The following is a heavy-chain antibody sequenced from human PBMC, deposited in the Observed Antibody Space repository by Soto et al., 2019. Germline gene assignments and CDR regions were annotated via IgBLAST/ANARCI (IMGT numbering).Heavy chain of an antibody. CDR1: GRSMISYY. V-gene: IGHV4-4*07. Sequence: PSETLSLTCNVSGRSMISYYWSWIRQPAGKGLEWIGRIYTGGNTNYNPTLKSRVTMSVDTSKSQFSLSLTSVTAADTAVYYCAREGDDRHFFFDSWGQGTLGTVSS. D-gene: IGHD3-3*02. J-gene: IGHJ4*02. CDR2: IYTGGNT. CDR3: AREGDDRHFFFDS.